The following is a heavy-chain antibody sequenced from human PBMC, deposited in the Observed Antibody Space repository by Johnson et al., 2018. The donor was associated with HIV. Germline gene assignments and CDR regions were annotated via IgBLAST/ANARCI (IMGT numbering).Heavy chain of an antibody. CDR2: IFTVGDV. J-gene: IGHJ3*02. CDR3: AKIAAHGAAFDI. Sequence: MLLVESGGGLVQPGGSLRRSCAASGFTVSSNYMNWVRQAPGKGLEWVSVIFTVGDVYYAASVKGRFTISRDNSKNTLYLQMNSLRPEDTAAYYCAKIAAHGAAFDIWGQGTVVTVSS. D-gene: IGHD6-25*01. V-gene: IGHV3-66*02. CDR1: GFTVSSNY.